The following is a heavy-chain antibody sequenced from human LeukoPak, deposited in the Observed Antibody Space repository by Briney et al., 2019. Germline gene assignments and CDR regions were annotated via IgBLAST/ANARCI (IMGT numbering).Heavy chain of an antibody. V-gene: IGHV3-23*01. CDR2: ISCSGCST. Sequence: GGSLRLSCAASGFTFSSYAMSWVRQAPGKGLEWVSAISCSGCSTYYADSVKGRFTISRSNSKNTLYLQMNSLRAEETAVYYCAKEFGELFPFAYWGQGTLVTVSS. J-gene: IGHJ4*02. D-gene: IGHD3-10*01. CDR3: AKEFGELFPFAY. CDR1: GFTFSSYA.